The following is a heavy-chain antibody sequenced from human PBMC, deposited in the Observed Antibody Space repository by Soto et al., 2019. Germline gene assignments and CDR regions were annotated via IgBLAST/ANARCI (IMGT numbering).Heavy chain of an antibody. CDR1: GYTFTSYG. J-gene: IGHJ6*03. Sequence: QVQLVQPGAEVKKPGASVKVSCKPSGYTFTSYGISWLRQAPGQGLEWMGWISAYNGNPNYAQKLKGRVTMTTDTSRRTSYMELSSLRSDDTAVYSCVRDSAELELPYYYYYMDVWGKGTTVTVSS. V-gene: IGHV1-18*01. CDR3: VRDSAELELPYYYYYMDV. CDR2: ISAYNGNP. D-gene: IGHD1-7*01.